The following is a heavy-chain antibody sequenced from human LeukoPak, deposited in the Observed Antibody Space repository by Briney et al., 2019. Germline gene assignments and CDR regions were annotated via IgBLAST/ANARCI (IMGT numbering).Heavy chain of an antibody. V-gene: IGHV4-34*01. CDR3: ARRRRYYYGSGSYFFDW. CDR2: INHSGST. CDR1: GGSFSGYY. Sequence: SETLSLTCAVYGGSFSGYYWSWIRQPPGKGLEWIGEINHSGSTNYNPSLKSRVTISVDTSKNQFSLKLSSVTAAGTAVYYCARRRRYYYGSGSYFFDWWGQGTLVTVSS. J-gene: IGHJ4*02. D-gene: IGHD3-10*01.